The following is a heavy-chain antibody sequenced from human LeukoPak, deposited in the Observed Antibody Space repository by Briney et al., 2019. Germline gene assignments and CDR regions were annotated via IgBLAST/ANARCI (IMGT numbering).Heavy chain of an antibody. Sequence: SQTLSLTCTVSGGSISSGGYYWSWIRQHPGKGLEWIGYIYYSGSTNYNPSLKSRVTISVDTSKNQFSLKLSSVTAADTAVYYCARGDLWFGELLRSGYYYYGMDVWGQGTTVTVSS. J-gene: IGHJ6*02. D-gene: IGHD3-10*01. CDR3: ARGDLWFGELLRSGYYYYGMDV. CDR2: IYYSGST. CDR1: GGSISSGGYY. V-gene: IGHV4-31*03.